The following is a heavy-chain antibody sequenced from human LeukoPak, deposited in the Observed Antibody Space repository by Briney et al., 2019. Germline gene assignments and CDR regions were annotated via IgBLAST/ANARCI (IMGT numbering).Heavy chain of an antibody. CDR1: DGSISNYY. CDR2: AYYSGST. J-gene: IGHJ5*02. V-gene: IGHV4-59*08. D-gene: IGHD6-19*01. Sequence: KPSETLSLTCSVFDGSISNYYWSWIRQPPGKGLEWIGYAYYSGSTTYNPSLESRVTISVDTSKNQFSLELTAVTAADTAVYYCARNSAVATSRSWFDPWGQGTLVTVSS. CDR3: ARNSAVATSRSWFDP.